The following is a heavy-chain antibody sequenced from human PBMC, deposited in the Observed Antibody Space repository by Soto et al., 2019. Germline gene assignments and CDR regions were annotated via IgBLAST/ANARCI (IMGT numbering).Heavy chain of an antibody. V-gene: IGHV3-15*01. J-gene: IGHJ4*02. D-gene: IGHD3-16*01. CDR3: TTEAILGGANDY. CDR2: IKSKTDGGTT. Sequence: PGGSLRLSCAASGFTFSNAWMSWVRQAPGKGLEWVGRIKSKTDGGTTDYAAPVKGRFTISRDDSKNTLYLQMNSLKTEDTAVYYCTTEAILGGANDYWGQGTLVTVSS. CDR1: GFTFSNAW.